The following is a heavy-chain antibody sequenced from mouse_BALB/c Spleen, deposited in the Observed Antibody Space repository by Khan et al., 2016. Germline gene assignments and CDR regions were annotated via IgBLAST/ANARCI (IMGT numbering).Heavy chain of an antibody. CDR3: ASYYRYDEYCDV. Sequence: QIQLVQSGPELKKPGETVKISCKASGYTFTNYGMNWVKQAPGKGLKWMGWINTYTGEPTYADDFKGRFAFSLETSASTAYLQINNLKNEDMATXFSASYYRYDEYCDVWGAGTTVTVSS. CDR1: GYTFTNYG. CDR2: INTYTGEP. D-gene: IGHD2-14*01. J-gene: IGHJ1*01. V-gene: IGHV9-1*02.